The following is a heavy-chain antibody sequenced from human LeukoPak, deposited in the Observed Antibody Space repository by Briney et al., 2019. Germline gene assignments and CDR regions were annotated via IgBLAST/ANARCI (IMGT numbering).Heavy chain of an antibody. V-gene: IGHV4-61*01. D-gene: IGHD1-26*01. CDR3: AKLGIVGATWFDY. Sequence: SETLSLTCTVSGGSVSSGSYYWSWIRQPPGKGLEWIGYIYYSGSTNYNPSLKSRVTISVDTSKNQFSLKLSSVTAADTAVYYCAKLGIVGATWFDYWGQGTLVTVSS. CDR1: GGSVSSGSYY. CDR2: IYYSGST. J-gene: IGHJ4*02.